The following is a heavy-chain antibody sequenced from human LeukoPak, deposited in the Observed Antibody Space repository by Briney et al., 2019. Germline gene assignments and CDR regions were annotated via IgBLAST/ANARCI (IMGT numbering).Heavy chain of an antibody. CDR2: ISAYNGNT. CDR1: GYTFTSYG. J-gene: IGHJ4*02. V-gene: IGHV1-18*01. CDR3: ARDPQYCGGDCPNVFDY. Sequence: APVKVSCKASGYTFTSYGISWVRQAPGQGLEWMGWISAYNGNTNYAQKLQGRVTMTTDTSTSTAYMELRSLRSDDTAVYYCARDPQYCGGDCPNVFDYWGQGTLVTVSS. D-gene: IGHD2-21*02.